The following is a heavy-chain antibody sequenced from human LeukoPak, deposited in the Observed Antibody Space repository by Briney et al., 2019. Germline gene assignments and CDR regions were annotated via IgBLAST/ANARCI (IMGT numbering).Heavy chain of an antibody. Sequence: PGRSLRLSCAASGFTFSSYAMHWVRQAPGKGLEWVAVISYDGSNKYYADSVKGRFTISRDNSKTTLYLQMNSLGAEDTAVYYCARAESGYCSSTGCYVGGGDYWGQGTLVTVSS. CDR2: ISYDGSNK. CDR3: ARAESGYCSSTGCYVGGGDY. J-gene: IGHJ4*02. V-gene: IGHV3-30*04. CDR1: GFTFSSYA. D-gene: IGHD2-2*01.